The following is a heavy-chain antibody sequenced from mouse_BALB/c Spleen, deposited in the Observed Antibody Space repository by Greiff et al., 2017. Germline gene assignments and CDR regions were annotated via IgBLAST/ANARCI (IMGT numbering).Heavy chain of an antibody. CDR3: AKGDSSGYYAMDY. D-gene: IGHD3-2*01. Sequence: QVQLQQSGAELAKPGASVKMSCKASGYTFTSYWMHWVKQRPGQGLEWIGYINPSTGYTEYNQKFKDKATLTADKSSSTAYMQLSSLTSEDSAVYYCAKGDSSGYYAMDYWGQGTTLTVSS. CDR2: INPSTGYT. V-gene: IGHV1-7*01. J-gene: IGHJ4*01. CDR1: GYTFTSYW.